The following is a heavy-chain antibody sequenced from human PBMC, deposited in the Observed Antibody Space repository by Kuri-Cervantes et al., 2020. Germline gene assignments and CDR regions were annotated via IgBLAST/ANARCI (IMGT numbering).Heavy chain of an antibody. V-gene: IGHV1-2*02. CDR3: ARASDHDYEIDY. J-gene: IGHJ4*02. D-gene: IGHD4-17*01. CDR2: INPNSGGT. Sequence: ASVKVYCKASGYTFTGYYMHWVRQAPGQGLEWMGWINPNSGGTNYAQKFQGRVTMTRDTSTSTVYMELSSLRSEDTAVYYCARASDHDYEIDYWGQGTLVTVSS. CDR1: GYTFTGYY.